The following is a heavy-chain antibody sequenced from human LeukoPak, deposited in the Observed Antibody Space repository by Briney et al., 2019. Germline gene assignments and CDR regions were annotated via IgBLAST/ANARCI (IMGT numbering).Heavy chain of an antibody. CDR1: GVTFSSDW. CDR2: IKQDGGEK. D-gene: IGHD1-26*01. V-gene: IGHV3-7*01. CDR3: ARGGPLLRIVGATTHFDY. Sequence: GGSLRLSCAASGVTFSSDWMSGVRQAPGKGLGWVANIKQDGGEKYYVDSLKGRFTTSRDHAKNSLYLQMNSLRDEDTAVSSCARGGPLLRIVGATTHFDYWGQGTLVTVSS. J-gene: IGHJ4*02.